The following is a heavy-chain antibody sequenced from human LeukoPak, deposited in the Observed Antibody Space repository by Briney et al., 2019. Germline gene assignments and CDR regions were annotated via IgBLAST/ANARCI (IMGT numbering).Heavy chain of an antibody. V-gene: IGHV3-30*02. CDR1: GFTFSTYG. CDR2: IHYDGSEK. CDR3: AREEITMVRGVLDY. Sequence: GGSLRLSCAASGFTFSTYGMHWVRQTPGKGLEWVSFIHYDGSEKYYADSVKGRFTISRDNSKNTLYLQMNSLRAEDTAVYYCAREEITMVRGVLDYWGQGTLVTVSS. D-gene: IGHD3-10*01. J-gene: IGHJ4*02.